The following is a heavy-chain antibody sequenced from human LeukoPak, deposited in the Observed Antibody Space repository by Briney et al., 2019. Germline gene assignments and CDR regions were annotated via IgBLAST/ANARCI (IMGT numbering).Heavy chain of an antibody. CDR1: GFTFSNYW. V-gene: IGHV3-7*04. CDR2: IKQDGSEK. J-gene: IGHJ4*02. Sequence: GGSLRLSCAASGFTFSNYWMSWVRQAPGKGLEWVANIKQDGSEKYYVDSVKGRFTISGDNAKNSLYLQMNSLRADDTAVYYCARGGRAYGDWGQGTLVTVSS. D-gene: IGHD3-16*01. CDR3: ARGGRAYGD.